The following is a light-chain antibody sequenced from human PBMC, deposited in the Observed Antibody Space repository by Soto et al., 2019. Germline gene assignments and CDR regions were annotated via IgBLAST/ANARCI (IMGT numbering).Light chain of an antibody. CDR2: DVS. Sequence: QSVLTQPPSVSGAPGQRVTISCTGSSSNIGAGYDVHWYQQHPGKAPKLIIYDVSYRPSGVSNRFSGSKSGNTASLTISGLQAEDEADYFCSSYSRRSTYVFGTGTKVTVL. J-gene: IGLJ1*01. V-gene: IGLV1-40*01. CDR3: SSYSRRSTYV. CDR1: SSNIGAGYD.